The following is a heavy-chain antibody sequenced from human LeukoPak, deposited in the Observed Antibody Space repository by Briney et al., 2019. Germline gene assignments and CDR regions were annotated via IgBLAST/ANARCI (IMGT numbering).Heavy chain of an antibody. CDR3: ATAPNEWLRHPYGMDV. CDR2: FDPEDGET. D-gene: IGHD5-12*01. V-gene: IGHV1-24*01. CDR1: GYTLTELS. Sequence: ASLKVSCTVSGYTLTELSMHWVRQAPGKGLEWMGGFDPEDGETIYAQKFQGRVTMTEDTSTDTAYMELSSLRSEDTAVYYCATAPNEWLRHPYGMDVWGQGTTVTVSS. J-gene: IGHJ6*02.